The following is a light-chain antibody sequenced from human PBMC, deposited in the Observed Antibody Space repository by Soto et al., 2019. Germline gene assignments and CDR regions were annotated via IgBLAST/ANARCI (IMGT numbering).Light chain of an antibody. Sequence: EVVLTQSPGTLSLSPGERATLSCRASQSVSRSYFAWYQHKPGQAPRLLIYGSSGRATGIPDRFSGGGSGTDFTLTISRLEPEDYAVYYCHQHGISPFTFGPGTKVDI. CDR3: HQHGISPFT. CDR2: GSS. J-gene: IGKJ3*01. CDR1: QSVSRSY. V-gene: IGKV3-20*01.